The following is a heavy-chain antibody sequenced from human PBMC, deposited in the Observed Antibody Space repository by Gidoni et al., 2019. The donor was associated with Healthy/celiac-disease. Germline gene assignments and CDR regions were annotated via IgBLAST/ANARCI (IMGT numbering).Heavy chain of an antibody. Sequence: QVQLVQSGAEVKKPGSSVKVSCKASGGTFSSYAISWVRQAPGQGLEWMGRIIPILGNANYAKKFQGRVTIPAAKSPSTAYMELSSLSFEDTAVYYCARGVGVFGVWGQGTTVTVSS. J-gene: IGHJ6*02. D-gene: IGHD3-16*01. CDR1: GGTFSSYA. CDR3: ARGVGVFGV. CDR2: IIPILGNA. V-gene: IGHV1-69*04.